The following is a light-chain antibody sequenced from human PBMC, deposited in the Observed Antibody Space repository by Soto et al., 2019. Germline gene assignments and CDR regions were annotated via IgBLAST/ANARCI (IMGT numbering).Light chain of an antibody. CDR3: QQYNGH. J-gene: IGKJ2*01. CDR2: GAS. Sequence: DMQMTQSPSTLSASVGDRVTITCRASQSINTWLAWYQQKPGKAPKLLIYGASSLESGVPPRFSGSGSGTEFTLTISSLQPDDFATYYCQQYNGHFGQGTK. CDR1: QSINTW. V-gene: IGKV1-5*01.